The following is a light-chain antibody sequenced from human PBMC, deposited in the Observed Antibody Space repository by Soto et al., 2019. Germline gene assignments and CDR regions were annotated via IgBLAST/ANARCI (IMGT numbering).Light chain of an antibody. Sequence: IVLTQSPGTLSLSPGERATLSFRASQSVSSYLAWYQQKPGQPPRLLIYDASNRATGIPARFSGSGSGTDFTLTISSLEPEDFAVYFCQQRSSWPLTFGGGTKVDIK. CDR1: QSVSSY. CDR3: QQRSSWPLT. CDR2: DAS. V-gene: IGKV3-11*01. J-gene: IGKJ4*02.